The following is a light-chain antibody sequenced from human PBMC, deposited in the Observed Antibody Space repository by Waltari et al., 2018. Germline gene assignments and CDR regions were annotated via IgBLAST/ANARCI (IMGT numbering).Light chain of an antibody. CDR2: AAS. V-gene: IGKV1-9*01. CDR1: QDIGTY. CDR3: QQLHTYPLT. J-gene: IGKJ4*01. Sequence: DIQLTQSPSFLSASVGRRVTVTCRASQDIGTYLAWYQKKPGKAPHLLSYAASSLHTGVPSRFSAGGSGTLFTLTINRLQPEDFATYYCQQLHTYPLTFGGGTEVEL.